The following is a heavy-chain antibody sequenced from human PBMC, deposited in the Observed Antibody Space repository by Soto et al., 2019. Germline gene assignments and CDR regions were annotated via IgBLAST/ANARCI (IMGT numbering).Heavy chain of an antibody. CDR2: MNPNSGNT. J-gene: IGHJ4*02. CDR1: GYTFTSYD. V-gene: IGHV1-8*01. Sequence: GASVKVSCRASGYTFTSYDINWVRQATGQGLEWMGWMNPNSGNTGYAQKFQGRVTMTRNTSISTAYMELSSLRSEDTAVYYCARGEQQLATDFDYWGPGTLVTVSS. D-gene: IGHD6-13*01. CDR3: ARGEQQLATDFDY.